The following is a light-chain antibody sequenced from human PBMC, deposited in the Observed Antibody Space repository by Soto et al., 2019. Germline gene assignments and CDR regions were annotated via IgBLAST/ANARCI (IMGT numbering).Light chain of an antibody. V-gene: IGLV2-18*02. CDR1: SSDVGSYNR. Sequence: QSALTQPPSVSGSPGQSVAISCIGDSSDVGSYNRVSWYQQSPGTAPKLIIYEVTARPSGVPDRFSGSKSGNTACLTISGLKAEDEAEYYCNSYTISGTYVFGTGTKVIVL. J-gene: IGLJ1*01. CDR2: EVT. CDR3: NSYTISGTYV.